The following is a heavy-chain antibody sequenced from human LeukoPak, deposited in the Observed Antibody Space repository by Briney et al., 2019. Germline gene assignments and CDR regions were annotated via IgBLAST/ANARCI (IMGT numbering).Heavy chain of an antibody. CDR2: IYPGDSDT. V-gene: IGHV5-51*01. J-gene: IGHJ4*02. Sequence: KRGESLKISCKGSGYSFTSYWIGWGRQLPGKGLEGMGIIYPGDSDTRYSPSFQGQVTISADKSISTAYLQWSSLKASDTAMYYCARLGSSSNIGDGYNGQIDYWGQGTLVTVSS. CDR3: ARLGSSSNIGDGYNGQIDY. D-gene: IGHD5-24*01. CDR1: GYSFTSYW.